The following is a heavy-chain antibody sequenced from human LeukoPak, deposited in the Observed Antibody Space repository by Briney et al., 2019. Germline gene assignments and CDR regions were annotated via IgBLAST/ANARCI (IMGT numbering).Heavy chain of an antibody. CDR1: GGSISSSSYY. CDR3: ARVGRSEYYYYMDV. Sequence: SETLSLTCTASGGSISSSSYYWGWIRQPPGKGLEWIGSIYYSGSTYYNPSLKSRVTISVDTSKNQFSLKLSSVTAADTAVYYCARVGRSEYYYYMDVWGKGTTVTVSS. CDR2: IYYSGST. J-gene: IGHJ6*03. V-gene: IGHV4-39*07. D-gene: IGHD3/OR15-3a*01.